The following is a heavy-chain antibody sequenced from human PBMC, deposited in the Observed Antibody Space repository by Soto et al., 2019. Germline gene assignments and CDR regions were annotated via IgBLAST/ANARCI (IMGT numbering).Heavy chain of an antibody. J-gene: IGHJ4*02. CDR3: AKGSTAMTYFDY. V-gene: IGHV3-30*18. Sequence: QVQLVESGGGVVQPGGSLRLSCADSGFTFSSYGMHWVRQAPGKGLEWVAVISYDGSNKYYADSVKGRFTISRDNSKNTLYLQMNSLRAEDTAVYYCAKGSTAMTYFDYWGQGTLVTVSS. CDR1: GFTFSSYG. D-gene: IGHD5-18*01. CDR2: ISYDGSNK.